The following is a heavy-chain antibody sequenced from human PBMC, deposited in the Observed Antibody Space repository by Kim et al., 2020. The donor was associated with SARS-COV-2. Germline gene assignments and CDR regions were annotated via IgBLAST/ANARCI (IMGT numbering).Heavy chain of an antibody. J-gene: IGHJ3*02. D-gene: IGHD3-9*01. CDR1: GFTFSSYV. Sequence: GGSLRLSCAASGFTFSSYVMSWVRQAPGKGLEWVSAISGSDDKTNYADSVKGRFTISRDNSKNTLYLQMNSLRAEDTAVYYCARDRTPGGTGLSIDIWGQGTMVTISS. V-gene: IGHV3-23*01. CDR3: ARDRTPGGTGLSIDI. CDR2: ISGSDDKT.